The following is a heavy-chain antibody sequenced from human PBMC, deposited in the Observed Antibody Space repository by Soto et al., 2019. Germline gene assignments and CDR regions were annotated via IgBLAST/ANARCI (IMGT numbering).Heavy chain of an antibody. CDR2: LYDVDGS. V-gene: IGHV3-53*01. Sequence: DVQLVESGGGLIQPGESLSRSCAAFGLTIIGKKYLAWVRQAPGKGLEWVSGLYDVDGSFYADSVRGRFTTSSDSSKTTVYLQMNDLRPDDTAVYYCATWHEREHAYDVWGQGTTVTVSS. CDR3: ATWHEREHAYDV. D-gene: IGHD1-1*01. CDR1: GLTIIGKKY. J-gene: IGHJ3*01.